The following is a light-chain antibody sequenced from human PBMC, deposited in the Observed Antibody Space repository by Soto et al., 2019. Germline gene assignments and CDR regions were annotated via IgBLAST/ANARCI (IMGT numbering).Light chain of an antibody. Sequence: QSALTQPPSASGSPGQSVTISCTGTSSDVGGYNYVSWYQQHPGKAPKLMISGVSERPSGVPDRFSGSKSGNTASLTVSGLQAEDEADYYCCSYAGSDNWVFGGGTKLTVL. CDR1: SSDVGGYNY. J-gene: IGLJ2*01. CDR2: GVS. CDR3: CSYAGSDNWV. V-gene: IGLV2-8*01.